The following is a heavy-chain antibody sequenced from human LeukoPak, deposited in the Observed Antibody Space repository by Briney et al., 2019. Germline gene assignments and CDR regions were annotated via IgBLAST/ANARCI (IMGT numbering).Heavy chain of an antibody. CDR1: GYTFSGFY. Sequence: ASVTVSCKASGYTFSGFYVHWVRQAPGQGLEGMGIIKVSGGRTEYAQKFQGRVTVTRDMSTSTVYMELNNLRSEDTAVYYCAREPPESYYFDNWGQGTLVTVSS. J-gene: IGHJ4*02. CDR2: IKVSGGRT. CDR3: AREPPESYYFDN. V-gene: IGHV1-46*01.